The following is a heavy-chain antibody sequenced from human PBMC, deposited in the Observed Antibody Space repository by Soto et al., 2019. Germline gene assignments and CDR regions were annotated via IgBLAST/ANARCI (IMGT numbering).Heavy chain of an antibody. CDR2: IYYSGST. CDR1: GGSFSSYY. V-gene: IGHV4-59*01. D-gene: IGHD3-9*01. Sequence: SETLSLTCAVYGGSFSSYYWSWIRQPPGKGLEWIGYIYYSGSTNYNPSLKSRVTISVDTSKNQFSLKLSSVTAADTAVYYCARGGNYDILTGYSYYFDYWGQGTLVTVSS. CDR3: ARGGNYDILTGYSYYFDY. J-gene: IGHJ4*02.